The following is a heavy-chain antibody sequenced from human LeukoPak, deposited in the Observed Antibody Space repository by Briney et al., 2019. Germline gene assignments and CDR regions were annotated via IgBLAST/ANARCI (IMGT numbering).Heavy chain of an antibody. CDR2: ISSDGDTT. V-gene: IGHV3-74*01. D-gene: IGHD3-10*01. Sequence: GGSLRLSCVASGFTFSDYWIHWVRQAPGKGLVWVSRISSDGDTTNYADSVKGRFTISRDNAKNTLYLQMNSLRVEDTAVYHCARDRGPRTGFMVREAYDYWGQGTLVTVSS. CDR1: GFTFSDYW. CDR3: ARDRGPRTGFMVREAYDY. J-gene: IGHJ4*02.